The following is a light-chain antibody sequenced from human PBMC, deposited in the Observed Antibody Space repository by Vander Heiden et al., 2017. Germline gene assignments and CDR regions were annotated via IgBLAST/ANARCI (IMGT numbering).Light chain of an antibody. Sequence: QSALTQPASVSGSPGQSITIPCSGTSSDIGAYNYVSWFQQHPDKAPKLIIYDVSIRPSGVSNRFSGSKSGNTASLTISGLLPEDEADYFCSSYTSTSTLYVFGTGTKVTVI. CDR2: DVS. CDR1: SSDIGAYNY. J-gene: IGLJ1*01. V-gene: IGLV2-14*01. CDR3: SSYTSTSTLYV.